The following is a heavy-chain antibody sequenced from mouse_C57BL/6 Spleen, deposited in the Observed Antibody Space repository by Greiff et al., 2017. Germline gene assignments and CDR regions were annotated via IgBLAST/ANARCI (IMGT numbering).Heavy chain of an antibody. CDR2: INYDGSST. V-gene: IGHV5-16*01. CDR3: ARIYSNYGGGYFDY. CDR1: GFTFSDYY. J-gene: IGHJ2*01. D-gene: IGHD2-5*01. Sequence: EVNVVESEGGLVQPGSSMKLSCTASGFTFSDYYMAWVRQVPEKGLEWVANINYDGSSTYYLDSLKSRFIISRDNAKNILYLQMSSLKSEDTATYYCARIYSNYGGGYFDYWGQGTTLTVSS.